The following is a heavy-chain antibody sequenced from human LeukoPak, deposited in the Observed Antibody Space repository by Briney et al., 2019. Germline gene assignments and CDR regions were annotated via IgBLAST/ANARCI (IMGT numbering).Heavy chain of an antibody. J-gene: IGHJ4*02. CDR3: ARSTGTFDY. V-gene: IGHV6-1*01. Sequence: SQTLSLTCAISGDSVSSNSAAWNWIMQSPSRGLEWLGRTYYRSKWFNNYAVSVKSRITVNPDTSKNQFSLQLNSVTPEDTALYYCARSTGTFDYWGQGTLVTVSS. D-gene: IGHD1-1*01. CDR1: GDSVSSNSAA. CDR2: TYYRSKWFN.